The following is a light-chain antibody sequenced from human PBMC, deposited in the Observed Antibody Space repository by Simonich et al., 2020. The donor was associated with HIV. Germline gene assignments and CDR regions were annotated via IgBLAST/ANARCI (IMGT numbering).Light chain of an antibody. CDR2: WAS. V-gene: IGKV4-1*01. CDR1: QSVLYSSNNKTY. Sequence: DIVMTQSPDSLAVSLGERATINCKSSQSVLYSSNNKTYLAWYQQKPGQLPKLLIYWASTRESGVPDRFSGSGSGTDFTLTISSLQAEDVAVYYCQQYYSTPLTFGGGTKVRSN. J-gene: IGKJ4*01. CDR3: QQYYSTPLT.